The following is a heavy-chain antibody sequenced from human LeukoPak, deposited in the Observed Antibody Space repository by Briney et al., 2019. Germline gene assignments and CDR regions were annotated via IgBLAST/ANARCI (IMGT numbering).Heavy chain of an antibody. CDR3: ARQLYGSDY. J-gene: IGHJ4*02. D-gene: IGHD1-1*01. V-gene: IGHV4-34*01. CDR2: INHSGYT. CDR1: GAPFSSFY. Sequence: SETLSLTCAVSGAPFSSFYWSWIRQYPGKGLEWIGEINHSGYTNYNPSLKSRVTISVDTPKNQFSLKVNSVTAADTAVYYCARQLYGSDYWGQGTLVTVSS.